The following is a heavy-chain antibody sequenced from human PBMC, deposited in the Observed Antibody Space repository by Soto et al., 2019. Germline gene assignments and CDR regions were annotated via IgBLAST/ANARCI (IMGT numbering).Heavy chain of an antibody. CDR3: AREVITMVRGVIITDGWFDP. CDR2: IYYSGST. J-gene: IGHJ5*02. Sequence: SETLSLTCTVSGGSISSGGYYWSWIRQHPGKGLEWIGYIYYSGSTYYNPSLKSRVTISVDTSKNQFSLKLSSVTAADTAVYYCAREVITMVRGVIITDGWFDPWGQGTLVTVSS. V-gene: IGHV4-31*03. D-gene: IGHD3-10*01. CDR1: GGSISSGGYY.